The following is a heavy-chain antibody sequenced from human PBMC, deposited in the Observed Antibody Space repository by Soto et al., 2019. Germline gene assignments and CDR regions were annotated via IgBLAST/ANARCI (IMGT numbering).Heavy chain of an antibody. CDR1: GGSISSGGYY. Sequence: PSETLSLTCTVSGGSISSGGYYWSWIRQHPGKGLEWIGYIYYSGSTYYNPSLKSRVTISVDTSKNQFSLKLSSVTAADTAVYYCAREARIAVNHYYGMDVWGQGTTVTVSS. D-gene: IGHD6-19*01. CDR3: AREARIAVNHYYGMDV. J-gene: IGHJ6*02. CDR2: IYYSGST. V-gene: IGHV4-31*03.